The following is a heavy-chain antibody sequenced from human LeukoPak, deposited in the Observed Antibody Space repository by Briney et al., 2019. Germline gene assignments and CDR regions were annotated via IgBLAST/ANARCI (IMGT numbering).Heavy chain of an antibody. CDR1: GFTFSSYA. V-gene: IGHV3-30-3*01. CDR2: ISYDGSNK. J-gene: IGHJ4*02. Sequence: PGRSLRLSCAASGFTFSSYAMHWVRQAPGKGLEWVAVISYDGSNKYYADSVKGRFTISRDNSKNTLYLQMNSLRAEDTAVYYCANMDFGGDFDYWGQGTLVTVSS. CDR3: ANMDFGGDFDY. D-gene: IGHD3-3*01.